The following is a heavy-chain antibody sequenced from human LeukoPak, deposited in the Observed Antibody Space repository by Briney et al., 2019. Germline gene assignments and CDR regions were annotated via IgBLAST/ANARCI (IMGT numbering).Heavy chain of an antibody. CDR3: AREGRGYSYAFEY. V-gene: IGHV3-74*01. CDR2: INSDGCST. D-gene: IGHD5-18*01. CDR1: GFTFSNYW. Sequence: QPGGSLRLSCAASGFTFSNYWMHWVRQAPGKGLVWVSRINSDGCSTTYADSVKGRFTISRDNGQNTLYLQMNSLRAEDTAVYYCAREGRGYSYAFEYWGQGTLVTVSS. J-gene: IGHJ4*02.